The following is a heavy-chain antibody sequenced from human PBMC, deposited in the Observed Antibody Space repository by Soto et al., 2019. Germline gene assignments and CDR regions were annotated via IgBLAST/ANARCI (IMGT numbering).Heavy chain of an antibody. CDR2: INPNSGGT. Sequence: GASVKVSCKASGYTFTGYYMHWVRQAPGQGLEWMGWINPNSGGTNYAQKFQGRVTVTRDTSISTAYMELSRLRSDDTAVYYCATDRTYCGSDCLVGAGLFDYWGQGTLVTVSS. CDR1: GYTFTGYY. V-gene: IGHV1-2*02. J-gene: IGHJ4*02. CDR3: ATDRTYCGSDCLVGAGLFDY. D-gene: IGHD2-21*02.